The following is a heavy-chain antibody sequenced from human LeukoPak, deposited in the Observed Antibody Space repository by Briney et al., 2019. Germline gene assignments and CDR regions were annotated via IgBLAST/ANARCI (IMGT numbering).Heavy chain of an antibody. D-gene: IGHD6-13*01. J-gene: IGHJ4*02. Sequence: GGSLRLSCAASGFNFSSFWMSWVRQAPGKGLEGVAIIKGDGSGTAYVDSVKGRFSISRGNAENPLYLQMSSLRAEDTAVYYCAKDWGYGEAGIDFWGQGTLVTVSS. V-gene: IGHV3-7*04. CDR2: IKGDGSGT. CDR1: GFNFSSFW. CDR3: AKDWGYGEAGIDF.